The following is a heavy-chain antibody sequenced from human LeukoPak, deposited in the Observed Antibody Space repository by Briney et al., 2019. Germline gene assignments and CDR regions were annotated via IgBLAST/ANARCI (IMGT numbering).Heavy chain of an antibody. CDR1: GFTFSTYA. D-gene: IGHD2-2*02. Sequence: GGSLRLSCAASGFTFSTYAMTWVRQAPGKGLEWVSAIGGSAGSTNYADSVKGRFTISRDNSKNTLYLQMNSLRAEDTAVYYCARDGQQAYQLLYRGYYYYGMDVWGQGTTVTVSS. J-gene: IGHJ6*02. CDR2: IGGSAGST. CDR3: ARDGQQAYQLLYRGYYYYGMDV. V-gene: IGHV3-23*01.